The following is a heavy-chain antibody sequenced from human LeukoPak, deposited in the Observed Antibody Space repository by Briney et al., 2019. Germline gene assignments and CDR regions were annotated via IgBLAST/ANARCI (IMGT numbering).Heavy chain of an antibody. CDR3: ARNWFDP. Sequence: GGSLRLSCAASGFTASSDYMSWVRQAPGKGLEWVSVIYSGGSTYYADSVKGRFTISRDKSKNTVYLQMNSLRFEDTAMYYCARNWFDPWGQGTLVTVSS. V-gene: IGHV3-53*05. J-gene: IGHJ5*02. CDR2: IYSGGST. CDR1: GFTASSDY.